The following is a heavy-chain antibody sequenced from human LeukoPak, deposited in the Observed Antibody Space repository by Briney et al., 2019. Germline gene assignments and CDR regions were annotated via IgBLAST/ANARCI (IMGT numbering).Heavy chain of an antibody. V-gene: IGHV1-2*02. CDR3: ARALRNGRVTVVRGAPDTFDY. Sequence: ASVKVSCKASGYTFTGYYMHWVRQAPGQGLEWMGWINPNSGGTNYAQKFQGRVTMTRDTSISTAYMELSRLRSDDTAVYYCARALRNGRVTVVRGAPDTFDYWGQGTLVTVSS. CDR1: GYTFTGYY. CDR2: INPNSGGT. D-gene: IGHD3-10*01. J-gene: IGHJ4*02.